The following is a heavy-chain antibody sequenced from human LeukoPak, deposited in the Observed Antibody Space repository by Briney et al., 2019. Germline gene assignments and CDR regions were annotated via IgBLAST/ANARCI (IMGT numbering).Heavy chain of an antibody. CDR2: IYYNGRT. CDR3: ARITDRTIFGEIMRGFDV. D-gene: IGHD3-3*01. J-gene: IGHJ3*01. CDR1: GDSINNNNYY. V-gene: IGHV4-39*01. Sequence: SETLSLTCTVSGDSINNNNYYWGWIRQPPGEGLEWIGYIYYNGRTYYSPSLKSRGTISVDTSNNQFSLKLNSVTAADTAVYYCARITDRTIFGEIMRGFDVWGQGTPVTVSS.